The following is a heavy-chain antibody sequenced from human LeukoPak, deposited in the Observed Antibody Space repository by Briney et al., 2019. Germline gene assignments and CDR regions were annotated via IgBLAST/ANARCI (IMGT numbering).Heavy chain of an antibody. CDR2: MDQTGRQK. Sequence: AGSLRLSCADPQFSFNGSWWSWVRQPPGKGLEWVANMDQTGRQKRYVDSVRGRFTISKDNPGASLYLDMHSLSAEDTAIYYCAIWTAGNYWGQGTLVTVSS. CDR1: QFSFNGSW. D-gene: IGHD6-25*01. J-gene: IGHJ4*02. V-gene: IGHV3-7*01. CDR3: AIWTAGNY.